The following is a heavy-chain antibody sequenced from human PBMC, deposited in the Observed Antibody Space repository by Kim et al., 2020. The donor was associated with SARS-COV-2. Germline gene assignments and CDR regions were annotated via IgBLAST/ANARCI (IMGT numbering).Heavy chain of an antibody. D-gene: IGHD3-10*01. CDR2: ISAYNGNT. Sequence: ASVKVSCKASGYTFTSYGISWVRQAPGQGLEWMGWISAYNGNTNYAQKLQGRVTMTTDTSTSTAYMELRSLRSDDTAVYYCARLHVGTSYYGSGTGTWFDPWGQGTLVTVSS. CDR3: ARLHVGTSYYGSGTGTWFDP. J-gene: IGHJ5*02. CDR1: GYTFTSYG. V-gene: IGHV1-18*01.